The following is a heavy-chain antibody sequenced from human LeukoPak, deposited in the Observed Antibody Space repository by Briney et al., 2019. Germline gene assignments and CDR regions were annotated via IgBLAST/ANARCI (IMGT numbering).Heavy chain of an antibody. J-gene: IGHJ4*02. V-gene: IGHV3-7*05. CDR2: IKQDGSEK. CDR3: AKDSVPAAPEYFDY. D-gene: IGHD2-2*01. CDR1: GFTFNRYW. Sequence: PGGSLRLSCAASGFTFNRYWMTWVRQAPGKGLEWVANIKQDGSEKYYVDPVKGRFTISRDNSKNTLYLQMNSLRAEDTAVYYCAKDSVPAAPEYFDYWGQGTLVTVSS.